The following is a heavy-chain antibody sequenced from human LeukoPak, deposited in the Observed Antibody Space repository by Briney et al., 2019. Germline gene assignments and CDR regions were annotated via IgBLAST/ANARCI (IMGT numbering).Heavy chain of an antibody. J-gene: IGHJ4*02. D-gene: IGHD6-19*01. V-gene: IGHV3-7*01. CDR2: IKQDGSEK. Sequence: AGGSLRLSCAASGFTFSYFWMSWVRQAPGKGLEWVANIKQDGSEKYYVDSVSGRFIISRDNAKSSLYLQMNSLRAEDTAVYYCARAPYNSGYYRFDHWGQGTLVTVSS. CDR3: ARAPYNSGYYRFDH. CDR1: GFTFSYFW.